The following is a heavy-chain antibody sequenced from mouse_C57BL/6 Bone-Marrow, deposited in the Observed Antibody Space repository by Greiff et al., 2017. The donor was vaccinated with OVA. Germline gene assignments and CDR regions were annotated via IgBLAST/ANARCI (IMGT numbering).Heavy chain of an antibody. J-gene: IGHJ3*01. V-gene: IGHV5-9-1*02. CDR3: TRDRDGYDAFAY. CDR2: ISSGGDYI. Sequence: DVQLQESGEGLVKPGGSLKLSCAASGFTFSSYAMSWVRQTPEKRLEWVAYISSGGDYIYYADTVKGRFTISRDNARNTLYLQMSSLKSEDTAMYYCTRDRDGYDAFAYWGQGTLVTVSA. D-gene: IGHD2-2*01. CDR1: GFTFSSYA.